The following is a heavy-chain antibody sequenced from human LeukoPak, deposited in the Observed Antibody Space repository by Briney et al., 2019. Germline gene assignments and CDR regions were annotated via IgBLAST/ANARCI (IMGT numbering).Heavy chain of an antibody. Sequence: ASVEVSCKASGYTFTSYGISWVRQAPGQGLEWMGGIIPIFGTANYAQKFQGRVTITADESTSTAYMELSSLRSEDTAVYYCARPLRPMITFGEYDYWGQGTLVTVSS. J-gene: IGHJ4*02. CDR1: GYTFTSYG. CDR3: ARPLRPMITFGEYDY. V-gene: IGHV1-69*13. D-gene: IGHD3-16*01. CDR2: IIPIFGTA.